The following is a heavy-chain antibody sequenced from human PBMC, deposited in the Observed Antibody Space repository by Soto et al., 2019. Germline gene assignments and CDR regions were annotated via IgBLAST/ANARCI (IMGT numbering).Heavy chain of an antibody. J-gene: IGHJ5*02. CDR2: VYSSGGT. D-gene: IGHD3-3*01. Sequence: SETLSLTSTVSGGSMSCFYWTWIRQPAGKGLEWIGRVYSSGGTHYSPSLKSRVTISLDTSKNQFSLRLLSVTDADTAVYFCARGQRFSDWFDPWGQGTLVTVSS. V-gene: IGHV4-4*07. CDR1: GGSMSCFY. CDR3: ARGQRFSDWFDP.